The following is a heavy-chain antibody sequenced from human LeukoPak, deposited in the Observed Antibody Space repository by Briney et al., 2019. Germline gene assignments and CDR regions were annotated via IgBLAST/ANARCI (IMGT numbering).Heavy chain of an antibody. J-gene: IGHJ4*02. V-gene: IGHV4-4*07. CDR2: IYTTGTT. D-gene: IGHD6-19*01. Sequence: PSETLSLTCTVSGGSISSYYWSWVRQPAGKGLEWLGRIYTTGTTNYNPSLKSRVTISVDKSKNQFSLKLSSVTAADTAVYYCARDAVAGVGLNYFDYWGQGTLVTVSS. CDR1: GGSISSYY. CDR3: ARDAVAGVGLNYFDY.